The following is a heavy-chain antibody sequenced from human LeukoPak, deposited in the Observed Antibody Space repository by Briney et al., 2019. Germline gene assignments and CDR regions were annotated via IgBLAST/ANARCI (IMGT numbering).Heavy chain of an antibody. CDR1: GFNFSNYG. Sequence: RAGGSLRLSCATAGFNFSNYGMHWVRQAPGKGLEWVAFIRYVGSSHFYAHSVEGRFTTARDTSKNTVFQQMNSLRAEDSALYYCAKEVWPSGSYSNLAHGGEGARVTVST. CDR3: AKEVWPSGSYSNLAH. V-gene: IGHV3-30*02. D-gene: IGHD3-10*01. J-gene: IGHJ4*02. CDR2: IRYVGSSH.